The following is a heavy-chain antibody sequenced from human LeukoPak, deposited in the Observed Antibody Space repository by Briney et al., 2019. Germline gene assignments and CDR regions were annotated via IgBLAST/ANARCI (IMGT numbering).Heavy chain of an antibody. V-gene: IGHV4-4*07. CDR2: IYTSGST. CDR1: GGSISSYY. D-gene: IGHD6-19*01. J-gene: IGHJ5*02. Sequence: PSETLSLTCTVSGGSISSYYWSWIRQPAGKGLEWIGRIYTSGSTNYNPSLKSRVTMSVDTSKNQFSLKLSSVTAADTAVYYCARVYSSGWPNWFDPWGQGTLDTVSS. CDR3: ARVYSSGWPNWFDP.